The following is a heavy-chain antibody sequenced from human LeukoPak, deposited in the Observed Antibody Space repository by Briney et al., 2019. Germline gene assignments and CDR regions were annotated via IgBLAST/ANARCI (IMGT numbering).Heavy chain of an antibody. CDR3: ARGVIWFGELPKNWFDPDP. Sequence: PGGSLRLSCAASGFPFDDYAMHWVRQAPGKGLEWVSYISSSGNIIYYADSVKGRFTISRDNAENSLYLQMNSLRDEDTAVYYCARGVIWFGELPKNWFDPDPWGQGTLVIVSS. V-gene: IGHV3-48*02. J-gene: IGHJ5*02. D-gene: IGHD3-10*01. CDR1: GFPFDDYA. CDR2: ISSSGNII.